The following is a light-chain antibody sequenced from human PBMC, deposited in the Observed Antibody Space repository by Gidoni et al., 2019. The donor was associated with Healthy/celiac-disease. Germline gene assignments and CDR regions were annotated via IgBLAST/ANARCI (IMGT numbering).Light chain of an antibody. CDR3: QQSYSTLFT. Sequence: DIQITQSPSSLSASLGDRVTITCRASQSISSYLNWYQQKPGKAPKLLIYAASSLQSGVPSRFSGSGSGTDFTLTISSLQPEDFATYYCQQSYSTLFTFGPGTKVDIK. CDR1: QSISSY. J-gene: IGKJ3*01. V-gene: IGKV1-39*01. CDR2: AAS.